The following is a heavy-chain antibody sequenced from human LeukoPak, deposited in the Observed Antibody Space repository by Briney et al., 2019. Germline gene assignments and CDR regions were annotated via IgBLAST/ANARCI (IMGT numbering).Heavy chain of an antibody. V-gene: IGHV3-74*01. D-gene: IGHD1-20*01. CDR3: ARGLNWNQVDY. J-gene: IGHJ4*02. CDR1: GFTFITHW. CDR2: ISTDGTTT. Sequence: GGSLKLSWAASGFTFITHWLHWVRKPQGKGLVWVSRISTDGTTTNYADSVKGRFTISRDNAKNTLFLQMNSLRVEDTAVYYCARGLNWNQVDYWGQGSLVTVSS.